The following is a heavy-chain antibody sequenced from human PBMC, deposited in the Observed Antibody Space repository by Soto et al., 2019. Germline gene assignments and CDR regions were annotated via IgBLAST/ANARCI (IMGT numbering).Heavy chain of an antibody. V-gene: IGHV4-59*01. J-gene: IGHJ4*02. Sequence: QVQLQESGPGLVKPSETLSLTCTVSGGSISSYYWSWIRQPPGKGLEWIGYIYYSGSTNYNPSLKRRVTISVDTSKNQFSLKLSSVTAADTAVYYCARPRYGSGNGFALWGQGTLVTVSS. D-gene: IGHD3-10*01. CDR1: GGSISSYY. CDR3: ARPRYGSGNGFAL. CDR2: IYYSGST.